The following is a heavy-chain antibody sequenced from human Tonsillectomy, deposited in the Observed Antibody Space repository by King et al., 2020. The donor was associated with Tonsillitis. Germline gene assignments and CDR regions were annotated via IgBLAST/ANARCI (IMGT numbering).Heavy chain of an antibody. J-gene: IGHJ4*02. CDR3: ARGEQYFDFWSGYNYFDA. Sequence: VQLGESGGGLVQPGGSLRLSCAASGFTFSSYSMNWVRQAPGKGLEGMSYITRTTNSIYYAESVRGRFTISRDNAKNSLYLQMNSLRAEDTAVYFCARGEQYFDFWSGYNYFDAWGQGTLVTVSS. CDR2: ITRTTNSI. D-gene: IGHD3-3*01. CDR1: GFTFSSYS. V-gene: IGHV3-48*01.